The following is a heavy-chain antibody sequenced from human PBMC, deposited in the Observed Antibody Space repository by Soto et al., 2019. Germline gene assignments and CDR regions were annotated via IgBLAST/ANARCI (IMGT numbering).Heavy chain of an antibody. CDR1: GGSISSGDYY. CDR2: IYYSGST. Sequence: QVQLQESGPGLVKPSQTLSLTCTVSGGSISSGDYYWSWIRQPPGKGLEWIGYIYYSGSTYYNPSLKSRVNISVDTSKNQFSLKLSSVTAADTAVYYCARDALTYYYDSSGYYQDAFDIWGQGTMVTVSS. D-gene: IGHD3-22*01. J-gene: IGHJ3*02. V-gene: IGHV4-30-4*01. CDR3: ARDALTYYYDSSGYYQDAFDI.